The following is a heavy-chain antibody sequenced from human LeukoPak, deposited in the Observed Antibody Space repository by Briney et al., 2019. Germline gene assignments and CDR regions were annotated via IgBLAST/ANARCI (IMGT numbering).Heavy chain of an antibody. V-gene: IGHV4-59*01. Sequence: SETLSLTCTVSGDSMGSYYWSWIRRPPGKGLEWIGYIYYSGHTNYNPSLKSRVTISVDTSKNQFSLKLSSVTAADTAVYYCARSPRGAAAIDYWGQGTLVTVSS. D-gene: IGHD2-2*01. CDR2: IYYSGHT. CDR3: ARSPRGAAAIDY. CDR1: GDSMGSYY. J-gene: IGHJ4*02.